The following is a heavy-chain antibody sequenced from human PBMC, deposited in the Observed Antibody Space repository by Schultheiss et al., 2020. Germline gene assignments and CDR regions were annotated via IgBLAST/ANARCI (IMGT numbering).Heavy chain of an antibody. D-gene: IGHD4-17*01. Sequence: SATLSLTCAVYGGSFSGYYWSWIRQTPGKGLEWIGYIYYSGSTYYNPSLKSRVTISVDTSKNQFSLKLSSVTAADTAVYYCARDHDYGTNWFDPWGQGTLVTVSS. CDR1: GGSFSGYY. CDR2: IYYSGST. J-gene: IGHJ5*02. CDR3: ARDHDYGTNWFDP. V-gene: IGHV4-34*01.